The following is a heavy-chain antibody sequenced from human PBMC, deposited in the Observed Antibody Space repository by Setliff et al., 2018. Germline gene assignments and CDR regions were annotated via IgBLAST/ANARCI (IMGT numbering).Heavy chain of an antibody. CDR2: ISGGGDGT. D-gene: IGHD2-15*01. CDR1: GFTFSSYA. V-gene: IGHV3-23*01. Sequence: PGGSLRLSCAASGFTFSSYAMTWVRQAPGKGLQWVSVISGGGDGTYYADSVKGRFTISRDNSKNTLFLQMNSLRAEDTAIYYCAKGRLSGGAPHSFFDYWGQGTLVTVSS. CDR3: AKGRLSGGAPHSFFDY. J-gene: IGHJ4*02.